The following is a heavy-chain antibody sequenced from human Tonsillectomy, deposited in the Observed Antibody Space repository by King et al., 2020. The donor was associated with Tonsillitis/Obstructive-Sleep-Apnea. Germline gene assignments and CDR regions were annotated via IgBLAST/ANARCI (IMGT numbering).Heavy chain of an antibody. CDR1: GGSISSYY. Sequence: QLQESGPGLVKPSETLSLTCTVSGGSISSYYWSWIRQPPGKGLEWLGYIYYSGITNYNPSLKSRVTISVDTSKNQFSLKLSSVTAADTAVYYCARGHYDLWSGPLYYDDGMDVWGQGTTVTVSS. V-gene: IGHV4-59*01. CDR2: IYYSGIT. J-gene: IGHJ6*02. D-gene: IGHD3-3*01. CDR3: ARGHYDLWSGPLYYDDGMDV.